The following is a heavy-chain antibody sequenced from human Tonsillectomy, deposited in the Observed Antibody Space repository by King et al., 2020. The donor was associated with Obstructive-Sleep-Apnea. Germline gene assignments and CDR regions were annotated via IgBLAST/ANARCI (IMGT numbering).Heavy chain of an antibody. CDR1: NGSLSGYY. J-gene: IGHJ4*02. CDR3: ARRSGNGVAH. D-gene: IGHD2-8*01. V-gene: IGHV4-34*01. CDR2: ITHVGSV. Sequence: VQLQQWGAGLLKPSETVSLTCAVYNGSLSGYYWNWIRQPPGKGLEWIWEITHVGSVSYNPSPMSRLTISIKTSKYQFSLKLGTVTAADTAVCYCARRSGNGVAHWGQGTLVTVSS.